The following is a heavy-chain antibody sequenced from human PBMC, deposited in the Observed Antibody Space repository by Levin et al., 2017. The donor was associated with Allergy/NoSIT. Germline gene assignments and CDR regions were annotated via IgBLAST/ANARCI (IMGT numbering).Heavy chain of an antibody. CDR3: ARTGGRHDEIQLWLSADY. Sequence: RSGGSLRLSCAASGFTFSSYAMHWVRQAPGKGLEWVAVISYDGSNKYYADSVKGRFTISRDNSKNTLYLQMNSLRAEDTAVYYCARTGGRHDEIQLWLSADYWGQGTLVTVSS. V-gene: IGHV3-30-3*01. CDR1: GFTFSSYA. CDR2: ISYDGSNK. J-gene: IGHJ4*02. D-gene: IGHD5-18*01.